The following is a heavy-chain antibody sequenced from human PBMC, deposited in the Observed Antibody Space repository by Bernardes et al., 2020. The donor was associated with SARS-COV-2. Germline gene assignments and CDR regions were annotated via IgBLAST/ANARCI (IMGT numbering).Heavy chain of an antibody. Sequence: SETLSLTCTVSGGSTSSSSFYWGWIRQPPGKGLEWIGSIYHSGSTSYNPSLNSRVTISVDTSKSHFSLKLSSVTAADTAVYYCARQDYGSGSYLGYWGQGTLVTVSS. V-gene: IGHV4-39*01. CDR2: IYHSGST. CDR1: GGSTSSSSFY. D-gene: IGHD3-10*01. J-gene: IGHJ4*02. CDR3: ARQDYGSGSYLGY.